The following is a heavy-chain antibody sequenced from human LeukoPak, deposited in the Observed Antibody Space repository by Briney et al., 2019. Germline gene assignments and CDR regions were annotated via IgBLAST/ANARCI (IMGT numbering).Heavy chain of an antibody. Sequence: GGSLRLSCAASGFTFNRHRISWIRQAPGEGLEWVANTGQDGNENYYVDSVKGRFTISRDNAKNSVYLQMNSLRAEDTAIYYCAREGDAFDIWSQGTMVTVSS. CDR3: AREGDAFDI. D-gene: IGHD3-10*01. CDR2: TGQDGNEN. V-gene: IGHV3-7*01. CDR1: GFTFNRHR. J-gene: IGHJ3*02.